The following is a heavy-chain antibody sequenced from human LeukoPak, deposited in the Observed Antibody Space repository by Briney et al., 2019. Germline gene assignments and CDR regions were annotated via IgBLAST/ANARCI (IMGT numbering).Heavy chain of an antibody. CDR2: IYHSGSP. J-gene: IGHJ4*02. Sequence: SQTLSLTCTVSGGSISSGGYYWSWIRQPPGKGLEWIGYIYHSGSPYYNPSLKSRVTISVDRSKNQFSLKLSSVTAADTAVYYCARDHPSYSSSSGSDYWGQGTLVTVSS. CDR1: GGSISSGGYY. V-gene: IGHV4-30-2*01. CDR3: ARDHPSYSSSSGSDY. D-gene: IGHD6-6*01.